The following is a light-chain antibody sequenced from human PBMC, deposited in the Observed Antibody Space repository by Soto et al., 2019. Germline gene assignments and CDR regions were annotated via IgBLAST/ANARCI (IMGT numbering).Light chain of an antibody. Sequence: QSALTQPRSVSGSPGQSVTISCTGTSSDVGGYNHVSWYQQHPGKAPKLMIYDVSLRPSGVPDRFSGSKSGNTASLTISGLQAEDEADYYCCSYAGSYTDVFGTGTKVTVL. CDR1: SSDVGGYNH. CDR3: CSYAGSYTDV. J-gene: IGLJ1*01. V-gene: IGLV2-11*01. CDR2: DVS.